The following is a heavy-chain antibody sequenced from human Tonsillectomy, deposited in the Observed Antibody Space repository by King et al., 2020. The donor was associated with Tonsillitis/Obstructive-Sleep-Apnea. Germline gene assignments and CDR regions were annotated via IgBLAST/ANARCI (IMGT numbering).Heavy chain of an antibody. CDR2: ISWDGGST. CDR1: GFTFDDYS. V-gene: IGHV3-43*01. Sequence: VQLVESGGVVVQPGGSLRLSCAVSGFTFDDYSMYWVRQAPGKGLEWVSLISWDGGSTYYADSVKGRFTISRDNSKNSLYLQMNSLRTEDTALYYCAKGMAGHCTGDYMDVWGKGTTVTVSS. J-gene: IGHJ6*03. D-gene: IGHD5-24*01. CDR3: AKGMAGHCTGDYMDV.